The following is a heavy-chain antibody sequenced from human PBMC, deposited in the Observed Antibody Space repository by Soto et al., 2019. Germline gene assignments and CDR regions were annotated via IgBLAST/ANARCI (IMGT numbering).Heavy chain of an antibody. J-gene: IGHJ4*02. CDR3: ATMYLTTTVDY. CDR1: GYRFTSYW. Sequence: EALLVQSGAEVKKPGESLKISCKDSGYRFTSYWIGWVRQMPGKGLEWMGMIYPGDSDTRYSPAFQGQVTISADKSISTAYLQWGSLKASDTAMYYCATMYLTTTVDYWGQGTLVTVS. D-gene: IGHD3-22*01. CDR2: IYPGDSDT. V-gene: IGHV5-51*01.